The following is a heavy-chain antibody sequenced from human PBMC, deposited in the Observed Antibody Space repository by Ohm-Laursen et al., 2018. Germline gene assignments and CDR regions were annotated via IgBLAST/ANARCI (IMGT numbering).Heavy chain of an antibody. J-gene: IGHJ3*02. Sequence: GSLRLSCTASGISFSNNRMTWVRQAPGKGLEWVSAISGSGGSTYYADSVKGRFTISRDNSKNTLFLQMNSLRAEDTAVYFCASDLTATARLDAFEIRGQGTEVTVSS. D-gene: IGHD4-11*01. CDR2: ISGSGGST. CDR3: ASDLTATARLDAFEI. CDR1: GISFSNNR. V-gene: IGHV3-23*01.